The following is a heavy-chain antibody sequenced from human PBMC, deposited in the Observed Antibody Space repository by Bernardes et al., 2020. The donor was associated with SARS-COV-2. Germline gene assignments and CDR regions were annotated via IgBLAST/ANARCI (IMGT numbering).Heavy chain of an antibody. CDR3: ARGLVAVPLWIY. CDR2: IYYSGST. D-gene: IGHD5-12*01. CDR1: GGSISSYY. Sequence: SETLSLTCTVSGGSISSYYWSWIRQPPGKGLEWIGYIYYSGSTNYNPSLKSRVTISVDTSKNQVSLKLSSVTAADTAVYYGARGLVAVPLWIYWGQGTLVTVSS. J-gene: IGHJ4*02. V-gene: IGHV4-59*01.